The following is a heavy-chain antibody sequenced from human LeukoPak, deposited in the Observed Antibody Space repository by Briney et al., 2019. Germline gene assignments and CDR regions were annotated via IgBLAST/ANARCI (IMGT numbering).Heavy chain of an antibody. CDR3: ARDRGPYDFWSGYSPWFDP. CDR2: IYTSGST. J-gene: IGHJ5*02. D-gene: IGHD3-3*01. CDR1: GGSISSGSYY. V-gene: IGHV4-61*02. Sequence: SETLSLTCTVSGGSISSGSYYWSWIRQPAGKGLEWIGRIYTSGSTNYNPSLKSRVTISVDTSKNQFSLKLSSVTAADTAVCYCARDRGPYDFWSGYSPWFDPWGQGTLVTVSS.